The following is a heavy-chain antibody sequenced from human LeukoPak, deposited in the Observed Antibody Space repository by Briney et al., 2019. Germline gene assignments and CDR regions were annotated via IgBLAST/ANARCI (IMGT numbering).Heavy chain of an antibody. J-gene: IGHJ4*02. V-gene: IGHV1-69*06. CDR2: IIPIFGTA. CDR1: GYTFTSYY. D-gene: IGHD3-22*01. Sequence: GASVKVSCKASGYTFTSYYIHWVRQAPGQGLEWMRGIIPIFGTANYAQKFQGRVTITADKSTSTAYMELSSLRSEDTAVYYCAGPDYYDSSGYYGDFDYWGQGTLVTVSS. CDR3: AGPDYYDSSGYYGDFDY.